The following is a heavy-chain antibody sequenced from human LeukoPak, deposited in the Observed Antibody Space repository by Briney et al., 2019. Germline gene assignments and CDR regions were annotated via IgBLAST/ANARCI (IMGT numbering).Heavy chain of an antibody. Sequence: GESLKISCKGSGYSFTSYWIGWVRQMPGKGLEWMGIIYPDDSDTRYSPSFQGQVTISADKSISTAYLQWSRLKASDTAMYYCVRGAVRGSADPDHWGQGTLVTVYS. CDR3: VRGAVRGSADPDH. V-gene: IGHV5-51*01. CDR1: GYSFTSYW. CDR2: IYPDDSDT. D-gene: IGHD2-15*01. J-gene: IGHJ5*02.